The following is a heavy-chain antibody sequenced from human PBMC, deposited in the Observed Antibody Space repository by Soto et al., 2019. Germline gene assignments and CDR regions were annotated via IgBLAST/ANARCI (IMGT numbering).Heavy chain of an antibody. D-gene: IGHD3-22*01. Sequence: SVTQLPTRPVTDCYIRSGTYYWSWIRQPPGKGLEWIGYIYYSGSTNYNPSLKSRVTISVDTSKNQFSLKLSSVTAADTAVYYCASNYYYDSSGYSPCRQGPLVTGSS. CDR2: IYYSGST. CDR1: DCYIRSGTYY. CDR3: ASNYYYDSSGYSP. J-gene: IGHJ5*02. V-gene: IGHV4-61*01.